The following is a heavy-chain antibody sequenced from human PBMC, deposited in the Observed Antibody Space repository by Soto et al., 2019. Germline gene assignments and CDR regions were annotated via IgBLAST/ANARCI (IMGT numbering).Heavy chain of an antibody. CDR3: ANTLGADFFWSAEPYYYYGMDV. J-gene: IGHJ6*02. CDR2: ISGSGGST. Sequence: PGGSLRLSCAASGFTFSSYAMSWVRQAPGKGLEWVSAISGSGGSTYYADSVEGRFTISRDNSKNTLYLQMNSLRAEDTAVYYCANTLGADFFWSAEPYYYYGMDVWGQGTTVTVSS. V-gene: IGHV3-23*01. D-gene: IGHD3-3*01. CDR1: GFTFSSYA.